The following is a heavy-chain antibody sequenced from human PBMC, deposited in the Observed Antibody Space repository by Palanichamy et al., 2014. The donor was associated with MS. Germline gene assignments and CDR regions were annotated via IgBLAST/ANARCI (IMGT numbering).Heavy chain of an antibody. D-gene: IGHD3-9*01. V-gene: IGHV1-46*01. CDR1: GYTFTSYY. CDR2: INPSGGST. Sequence: QVQLVQSGAEVKKPGASVKVSCKASGYTFTSYYMHWVRQAPGQGLEWMGIINPSGGSTSYAQKFQGRVTMTRDTSTSTVYMELSSLRSEDTAVYYCARVERFTYYDILTGYPDYWGQGTLVTVSS. J-gene: IGHJ4*02. CDR3: ARVERFTYYDILTGYPDY.